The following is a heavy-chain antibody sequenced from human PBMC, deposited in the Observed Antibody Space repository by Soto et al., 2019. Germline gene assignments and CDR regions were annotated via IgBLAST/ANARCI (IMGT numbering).Heavy chain of an antibody. V-gene: IGHV3-23*01. CDR3: AGYDYIWGSYRRSSPMGY. J-gene: IGHJ4*02. Sequence: GGSLRLSCAASGFTFSSYAMSWVRQAPGKGLEWVSAISGSGGSTYYADFVKGRFTISRDNSKNTLYLQMNSLRAEDTAVFYFAGYDYIWGSYRRSSPMGYWGQGTLVTVSS. D-gene: IGHD3-16*02. CDR1: GFTFSSYA. CDR2: ISGSGGST.